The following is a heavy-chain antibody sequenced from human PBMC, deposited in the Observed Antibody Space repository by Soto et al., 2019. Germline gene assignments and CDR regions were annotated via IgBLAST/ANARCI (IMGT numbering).Heavy chain of an antibody. CDR3: AREIAAGGPYFDY. Sequence: SETLSLNCPVSDGSICSSTSYWGRISQPPGKGLEWIGSIFYSGSTYYNPSLKSRVTISVDTSKNQFSLKLSSVTAADTAVYYCAREIAAGGPYFDYWGQGTLVTVS. J-gene: IGHJ4*02. D-gene: IGHD6-13*01. CDR2: IFYSGST. V-gene: IGHV4-39*07. CDR1: DGSICSSTSY.